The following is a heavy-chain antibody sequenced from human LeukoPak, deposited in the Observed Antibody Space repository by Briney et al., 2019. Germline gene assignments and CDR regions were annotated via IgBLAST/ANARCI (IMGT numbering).Heavy chain of an antibody. CDR3: AKDDSSGYALAN. J-gene: IGHJ4*02. CDR2: TRYDEDNK. D-gene: IGHD3-22*01. V-gene: IGHV3-30*02. CDR1: GFTFSSYG. Sequence: GGSLRLSCAASGFTFSSYGMNWVRQAPGKGLEWVAFTRYDEDNKYYAESVKGRFTISRDNSKNTLYLQMNSLRVEDTAVYYCAKDDSSGYALANWGQGTLVTVSS.